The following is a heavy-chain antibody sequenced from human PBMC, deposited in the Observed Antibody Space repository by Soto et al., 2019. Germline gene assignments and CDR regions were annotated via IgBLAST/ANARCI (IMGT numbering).Heavy chain of an antibody. V-gene: IGHV1-69*02. CDR1: GGTFSSYT. D-gene: IGHD2-15*01. J-gene: IGHJ5*02. Sequence: QVQLVQSGAEVKKPGSSVKVSCKASGGTFSSYTISWVRQAPGQGLEWMGRIIPILGIANYAQKFQGRVTITADKSTSTAYMELSSLRSEDTAVYYCAIGGCSGGSCPLNLNNWFDPWGQGTLVTVSS. CDR3: AIGGCSGGSCPLNLNNWFDP. CDR2: IIPILGIA.